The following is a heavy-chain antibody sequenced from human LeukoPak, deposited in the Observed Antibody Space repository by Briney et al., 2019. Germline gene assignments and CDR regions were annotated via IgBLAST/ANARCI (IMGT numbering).Heavy chain of an antibody. D-gene: IGHD5-24*01. CDR2: INPSGTDT. J-gene: IGHJ5*02. Sequence: ASVKVSCKASGYTFTSYYMHWVRQAPGQGLEWMGIINPSGTDTNFPQKFQGRVTLTRDTSTSTVYMELSSLRSEDTAFYYCATDHSMANTAWWFDPWGQGTLVTVSS. V-gene: IGHV1-46*01. CDR1: GYTFTSYY. CDR3: ATDHSMANTAWWFDP.